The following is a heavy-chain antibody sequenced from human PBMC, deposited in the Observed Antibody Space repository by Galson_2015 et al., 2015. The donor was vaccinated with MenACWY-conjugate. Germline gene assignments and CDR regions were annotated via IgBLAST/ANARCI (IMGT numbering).Heavy chain of an antibody. D-gene: IGHD6-6*01. CDR1: GGSVSSGSYY. J-gene: IGHJ4*02. CDR2: IYYSGST. V-gene: IGHV4-61*01. CDR3: ARESIVARCVDY. Sequence: ETLSLTCTVSGGSVSSGSYYWSWIRQPPGKGLEWIGYIYYSGSTNYNPSLKSRVTISVDTSKNQFSLKLSSVTAADTAVYYCARESIVARCVDYWGQGTLVTVSS.